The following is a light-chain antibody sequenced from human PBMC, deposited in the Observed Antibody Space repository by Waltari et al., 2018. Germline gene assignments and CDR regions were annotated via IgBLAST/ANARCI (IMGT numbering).Light chain of an antibody. CDR1: QSISNW. J-gene: IGKJ2*01. CDR2: KSF. V-gene: IGKV1-5*03. Sequence: DIQMTQSPSTLSASVGDRVTITCRASQSISNWLAWYQQKPGKAPKVLIYKSFSLQSGVPSRFSGSGSDTEFTLTISSLQPDDFATYYCQQYNISPYTFGQGTTLEI. CDR3: QQYNISPYT.